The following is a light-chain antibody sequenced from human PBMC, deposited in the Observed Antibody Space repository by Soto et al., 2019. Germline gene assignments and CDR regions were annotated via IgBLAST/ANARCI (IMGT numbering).Light chain of an antibody. CDR2: KAS. J-gene: IGKJ4*01. CDR3: QQYYSYPLT. CDR1: QSISSW. Sequence: DIQMTQSPSTLSASVGDRVTITCRASQSISSWLAWYQQKPGKAPKLLIYKASSLESGVPSWFSGSGSGTEFTLTISSLQPDDFETYYCQQYYSYPLTFGGGTKVEIK. V-gene: IGKV1-5*03.